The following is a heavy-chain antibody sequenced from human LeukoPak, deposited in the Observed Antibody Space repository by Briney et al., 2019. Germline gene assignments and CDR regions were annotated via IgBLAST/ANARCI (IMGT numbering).Heavy chain of an antibody. CDR2: ISYDGSNK. J-gene: IGHJ4*02. CDR3: AKDWNYGY. CDR1: GFTFSSYG. Sequence: GGSLRLSCAASGFTFSSYGMHWVRQAPGKGLEWVAVISYDGSNKYYADSVKGRFTISGDNSKNTLYLQMNSLRAEDTAVYYCAKDWNYGYWGQGTLVTVSS. V-gene: IGHV3-30*18. D-gene: IGHD1-7*01.